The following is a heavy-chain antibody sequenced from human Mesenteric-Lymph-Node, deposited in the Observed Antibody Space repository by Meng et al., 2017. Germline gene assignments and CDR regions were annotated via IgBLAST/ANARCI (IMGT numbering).Heavy chain of an antibody. CDR2: MNPNIGNT. Sequence: QVQLVQSGAEVKKSGASVKVFCKASGYTFSSYDNNWVRQATGQGLEWMGWMNPNIGNTGYAQKFQGRVTMTRNTSISTAYMELSSLRSEDTAVYYCARGPEEFDYWGQGTLVTVSS. V-gene: IGHV1-8*01. J-gene: IGHJ4*02. CDR1: GYTFSSYD. CDR3: ARGPEEFDY.